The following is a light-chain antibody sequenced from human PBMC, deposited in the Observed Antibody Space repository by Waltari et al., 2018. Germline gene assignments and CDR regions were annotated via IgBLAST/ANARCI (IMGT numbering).Light chain of an antibody. Sequence: QSALTHPASVSGSPGQSITLPCTRSNRGVRSFNLVSWYQQHPGNAPKLIIYDVIHRPAGVSNRFSGSKSANTASLTISGLQAEDEADYYCSSYTSTRVFYVFGTGTTVIVL. CDR3: SSYTSTRVFYV. CDR1: NRGVRSFNL. J-gene: IGLJ1*01. CDR2: DVI. V-gene: IGLV2-14*02.